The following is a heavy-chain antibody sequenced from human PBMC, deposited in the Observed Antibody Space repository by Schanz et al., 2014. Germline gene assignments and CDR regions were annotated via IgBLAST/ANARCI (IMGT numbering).Heavy chain of an antibody. CDR2: IYYSGST. V-gene: IGHV4-59*08. Sequence: QVPLHESGPGLVKPSETLSLTCTVSGDSISNYYWTWIRQPPGKRLEWIGYIYYSGSTKYNRSLKSRVTMSLDTSKKQFSLRLSSVSAADTAVYYCARHVLPYDAFDIWGQGTVVTVSS. J-gene: IGHJ3*02. CDR1: GDSISNYY. CDR3: ARHVLPYDAFDI.